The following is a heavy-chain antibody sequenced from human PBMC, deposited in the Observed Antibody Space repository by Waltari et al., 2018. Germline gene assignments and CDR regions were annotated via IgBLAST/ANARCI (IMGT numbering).Heavy chain of an antibody. CDR1: GFPFSSYA. CDR3: AKSYYYDSSGYD. J-gene: IGHJ4*02. CDR2: ISGSGGST. D-gene: IGHD3-22*01. Sequence: EVQLVESGGGLVQPGGSLRLSCAASGFPFSSYAMSWVRQAPGKGLEWVSAISGSGGSTYYADSVKGRFPISRDNSKNTLYLQMNSLRAEDTAVYYCAKSYYYDSSGYDWGQGTLVTVSS. V-gene: IGHV3-23*04.